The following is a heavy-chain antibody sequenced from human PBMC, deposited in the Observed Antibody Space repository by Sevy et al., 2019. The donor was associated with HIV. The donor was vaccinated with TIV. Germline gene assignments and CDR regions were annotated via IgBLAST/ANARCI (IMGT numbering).Heavy chain of an antibody. CDR1: GFTFGDYA. D-gene: IGHD3-10*01. CDR2: IRSKAYGGTT. Sequence: GGSLRLSCSASGFTFGDYAMSWFRQAPGKGLEWVGFIRSKAYGGTTEYAASVKGRFPISRDDSKSIAYLQMNSLKTEDTAVYYCSRDDSRTPYGSGDGNWFDPWGQGTLVTVSS. CDR3: SRDDSRTPYGSGDGNWFDP. V-gene: IGHV3-49*03. J-gene: IGHJ5*02.